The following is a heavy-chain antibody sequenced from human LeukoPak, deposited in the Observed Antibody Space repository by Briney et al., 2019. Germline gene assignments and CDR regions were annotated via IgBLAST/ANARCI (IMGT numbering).Heavy chain of an antibody. CDR2: TYYRSKWYN. CDR3: ARGMAVVGHYFDY. CDR1: GDSVSSNSVT. Sequence: QTLSLTCVISGDSVSSNSVTWNWIRQSPSRGLGWLGRTYYRSKWYNDYVASVKGRITINPGTSKNQFSLQLNSVTPEDTAVYYCARGMAVVGHYFDYWGQGTLVTVSS. D-gene: IGHD6-19*01. J-gene: IGHJ4*02. V-gene: IGHV6-1*01.